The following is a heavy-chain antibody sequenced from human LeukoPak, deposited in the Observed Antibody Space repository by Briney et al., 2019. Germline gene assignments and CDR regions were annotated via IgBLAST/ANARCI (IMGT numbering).Heavy chain of an antibody. CDR1: GGSISSYY. CDR3: ARRGDGYEFDY. J-gene: IGHJ4*02. Sequence: PSETLSLTCTVSGGSISSYYWSWIRQPPGKGLEWIGYIYHSGNTNHNPSLKSRVTISVETSKNQFSLKLSSVTAADTAVYYCARRGDGYEFDYWGRGTLVTVSS. V-gene: IGHV4-59*01. D-gene: IGHD5-24*01. CDR2: IYHSGNT.